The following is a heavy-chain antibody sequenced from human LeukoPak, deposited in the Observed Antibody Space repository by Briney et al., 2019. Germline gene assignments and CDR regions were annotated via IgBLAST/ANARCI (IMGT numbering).Heavy chain of an antibody. CDR3: ASQASYDFWSGYNYGMDV. J-gene: IGHJ6*02. D-gene: IGHD3-3*01. CDR2: INSDGSST. CDR1: GFTLSSYW. V-gene: IGHV3-74*01. Sequence: GGSLRLSCAASGFTLSSYWMHWVRQAPGKGLVWVSRINSDGSSTSYADSVKGRFTISRDNTKNTLYLQMNSLRAEDTAVYYCASQASYDFWSGYNYGMDVWGQGATVTVSS.